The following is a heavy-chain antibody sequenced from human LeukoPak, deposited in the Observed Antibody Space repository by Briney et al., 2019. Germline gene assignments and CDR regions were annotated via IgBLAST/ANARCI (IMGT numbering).Heavy chain of an antibody. V-gene: IGHV3-53*05. CDR3: ARDNWSEYLADALDI. D-gene: IGHD6-6*01. CDR2: IYSGGST. Sequence: GGSLRLSCAASGFTVSSNYMSWVRQAPGKGLEWVSVIYSGGSTYYADSVKGRFTISRDNSKNTLSLQMNSLRTEDTAVYYCARDNWSEYLADALDIWGQGTMVTVSS. J-gene: IGHJ3*02. CDR1: GFTVSSNY.